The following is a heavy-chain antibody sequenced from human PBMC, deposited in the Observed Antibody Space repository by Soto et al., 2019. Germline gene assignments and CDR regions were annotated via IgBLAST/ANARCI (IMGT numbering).Heavy chain of an antibody. V-gene: IGHV4-34*01. J-gene: IGHJ2*01. Sequence: QVQLQQWGAGLLKPSETLSLTCAVYGGSFSGYYWSWIRQPPGKGLEWIGEINHSGSTNSNPSLKRRVTISVDTSKNQFSLKLSSVTAADTALYYCARVDPNDGLKGNFDLWGRGTLVTVSS. D-gene: IGHD3-9*01. CDR2: INHSGST. CDR1: GGSFSGYY. CDR3: ARVDPNDGLKGNFDL.